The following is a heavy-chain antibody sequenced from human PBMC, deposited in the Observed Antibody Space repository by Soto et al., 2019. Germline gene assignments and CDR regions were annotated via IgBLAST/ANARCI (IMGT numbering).Heavy chain of an antibody. Sequence: PGGSLILSCAASGFTFSSYAMSWVRQAPGKGLGWVSAISGSGGSTYYADSVKGRFTISRDNSKNTLYLQMNSLRAEDTAVYYCAKDPMAYCGGDCYSGQYAFDIWGQGTMVTVSS. CDR1: GFTFSSYA. V-gene: IGHV3-23*01. D-gene: IGHD2-21*02. CDR3: AKDPMAYCGGDCYSGQYAFDI. CDR2: ISGSGGST. J-gene: IGHJ3*02.